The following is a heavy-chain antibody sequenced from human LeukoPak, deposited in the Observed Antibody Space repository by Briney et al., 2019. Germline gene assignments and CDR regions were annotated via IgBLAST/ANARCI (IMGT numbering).Heavy chain of an antibody. CDR1: GGSISSYY. V-gene: IGHV4-59*01. CDR3: ARARITMVRGVILDY. D-gene: IGHD3-10*01. Sequence: SETLSLTCTVSGGSISSYYWSWIRQPPGKGLEWIGYIYYRGSTNYNPSLKSRVTISVDTSKNQFSLKLSSVTAADTAVYYCARARITMVRGVILDYWGQGTLVTVSS. J-gene: IGHJ4*02. CDR2: IYYRGST.